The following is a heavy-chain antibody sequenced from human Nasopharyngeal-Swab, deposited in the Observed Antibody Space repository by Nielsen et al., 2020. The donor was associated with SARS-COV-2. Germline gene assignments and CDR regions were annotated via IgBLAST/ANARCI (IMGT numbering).Heavy chain of an antibody. V-gene: IGHV3-23*01. Sequence: GESLKISCAASGFTFSSYAMSWVRQDPGKGLEWVSAISGSGGRTYYADSVKGRFTISRDNSKNTLYLQMNSLRAEDTAVYYCAKALLHIVVVTAPGGYWGQGTLVTVSS. J-gene: IGHJ4*02. CDR1: GFTFSSYA. CDR3: AKALLHIVVVTAPGGY. CDR2: ISGSGGRT. D-gene: IGHD2-21*02.